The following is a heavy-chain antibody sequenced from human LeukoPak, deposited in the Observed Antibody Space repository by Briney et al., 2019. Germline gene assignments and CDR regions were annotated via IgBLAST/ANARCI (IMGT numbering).Heavy chain of an antibody. J-gene: IGHJ4*02. CDR2: ITARSTAL. CDR3: ARTYYDILTGYNPYFVY. CDR1: GFTFNTYT. D-gene: IGHD3-9*01. Sequence: TRGSLRLSCAPSGFTFNTYTMNGVRQAPRKGLEWVSSITARSTALYSADSVKGRFTISRDNAKNFLYLQMNSRRAEDTAVYYCARTYYDILTGYNPYFVYWGQGILVTVSS. V-gene: IGHV3-21*01.